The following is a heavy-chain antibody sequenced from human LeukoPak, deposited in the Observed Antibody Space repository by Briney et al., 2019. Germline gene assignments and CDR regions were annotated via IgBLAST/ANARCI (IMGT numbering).Heavy chain of an antibody. D-gene: IGHD3-10*01. CDR2: ISGSSSST. CDR3: ARDLYYGSGSYHLFDY. Sequence: PGGSLRLSCAASGFTFSTYAMNWVRQAPGKGLEWVSAISGSSSSTYYADSVKGRFTISRDNAKNSLYLQMNSLRAEDTAVYYCARDLYYGSGSYHLFDYWGQGTLVTVSS. J-gene: IGHJ4*02. V-gene: IGHV3-23*01. CDR1: GFTFSTYA.